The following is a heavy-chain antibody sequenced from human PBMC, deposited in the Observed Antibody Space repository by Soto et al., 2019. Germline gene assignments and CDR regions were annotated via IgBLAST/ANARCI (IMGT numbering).Heavy chain of an antibody. J-gene: IGHJ4*02. CDR1: GYTFTSYG. CDR3: ARESAGRDEFESSGDFDY. Sequence: ASVKVSCKASGYTFTSYGISWVRQAPGQGLEWMGWISAYNGNTNYAEKLQGRVTMTRDTSTSTAYMELSSLRSEDTAVYYCARESAGRDEFESSGDFDYWGQGTLVTVSS. V-gene: IGHV1-18*01. CDR2: ISAYNGNT. D-gene: IGHD3-22*01.